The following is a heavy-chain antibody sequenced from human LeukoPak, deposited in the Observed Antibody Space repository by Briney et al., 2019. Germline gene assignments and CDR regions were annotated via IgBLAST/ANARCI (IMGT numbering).Heavy chain of an antibody. CDR2: ISSSSSYI. J-gene: IGHJ4*02. Sequence: PGGSLRLSCAASGFTFSSYSMNWVRQAPGKGLEWGSSISSSSSYIYYADSVKGRFTISRDNAKNSLYLQMNSLRAEDTAVYYCARVLAYSGSYFLYWGQGTLVTVSS. D-gene: IGHD1-26*01. V-gene: IGHV3-21*01. CDR3: ARVLAYSGSYFLY. CDR1: GFTFSSYS.